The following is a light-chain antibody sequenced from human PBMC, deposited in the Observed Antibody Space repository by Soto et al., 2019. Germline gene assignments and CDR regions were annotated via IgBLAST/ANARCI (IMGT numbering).Light chain of an antibody. CDR2: GAS. J-gene: IGKJ4*01. V-gene: IGKV3-15*01. Sequence: EVVMTQSPATLSLSPGDRATVSCRASQGIGSNLGWYQQKPGQAPRLLIYGASTRAAGVPARFSGSGSGTEFTLTISSLQSEYFAPYYCQQYSDWPPVTFGGVTKVQIK. CDR3: QQYSDWPPVT. CDR1: QGIGSN.